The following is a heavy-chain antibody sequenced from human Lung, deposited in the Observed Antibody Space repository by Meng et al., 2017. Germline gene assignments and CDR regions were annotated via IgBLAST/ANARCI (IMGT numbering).Heavy chain of an antibody. CDR2: INHSGST. J-gene: IGHJ4*02. CDR1: GGSLRDYY. V-gene: IGHV4-34*01. D-gene: IGHD4-11*01. CDR3: ARGPTTMAHDFDY. Sequence: QVQLQQWGAGTFKPSEPLSLTCVVSGGSLRDYYWSWIRQPPGKGLEWIGEINHSGSTNYNPSLESRATISVDTSQNNLSLKLSSVTAADSAVYYCARGPTTMAHDFDYWGQGTLVTVSS.